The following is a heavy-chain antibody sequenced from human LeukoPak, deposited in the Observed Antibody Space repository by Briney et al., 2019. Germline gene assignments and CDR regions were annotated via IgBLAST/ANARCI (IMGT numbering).Heavy chain of an antibody. Sequence: GGSLRLSCAASGFTFSNYAVSWVRQAPGRGLECVSTISGSGRSTYYADSVKGRFTISRDNSKNTVYLHMSSLRAEDTAVYYCAKGDSNDYGFTYYYYYMDVWGKGTTVTVSS. CDR3: AKGDSNDYGFTYYYYYMDV. CDR1: GFTFSNYA. CDR2: ISGSGRST. J-gene: IGHJ6*03. D-gene: IGHD3/OR15-3a*01. V-gene: IGHV3-23*01.